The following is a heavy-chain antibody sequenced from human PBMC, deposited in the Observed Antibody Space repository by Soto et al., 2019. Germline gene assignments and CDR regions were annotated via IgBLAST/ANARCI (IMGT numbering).Heavy chain of an antibody. CDR3: VKVSTFYDILTGYYSTNFFDP. D-gene: IGHD3-9*01. CDR2: ISSDGDIT. Sequence: GSLRLSCSASGFTFSEYSMHWVRQAPGKGLQYVSTISSDGDITYYADSVKGRFTISRDNSKNTLYLQMNSLRPEDTAVYYCVKVSTFYDILTGYYSTNFFDPWGQGTLVTVSS. J-gene: IGHJ5*02. CDR1: GFTFSEYS. V-gene: IGHV3-64D*06.